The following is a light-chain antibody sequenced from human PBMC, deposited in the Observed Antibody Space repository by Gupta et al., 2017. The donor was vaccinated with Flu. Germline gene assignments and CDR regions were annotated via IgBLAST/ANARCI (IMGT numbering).Light chain of an antibody. CDR1: QSVSSSY. CDR3: QQYGSSPFT. CDR2: GAS. Sequence: IVLTRSPGTLSLSPGERATLSCRASQSVSSSYLAWYQQKPGQAPRLLIYGASSRATGITDRFSGSGSGTDFTLTISRLEPEDFAVYYCQQYGSSPFTFGPGTKVDIK. J-gene: IGKJ3*01. V-gene: IGKV3-20*01.